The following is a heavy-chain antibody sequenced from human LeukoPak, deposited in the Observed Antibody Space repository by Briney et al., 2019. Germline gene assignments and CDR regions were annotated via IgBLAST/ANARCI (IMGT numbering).Heavy chain of an antibody. J-gene: IGHJ4*02. V-gene: IGHV4-59*03. Sequence: SETLSLTCTVSDDSISGYSWSWIRQPPGKGLVWIGYIFDGGNTLYNPSPKSRVTISNDTSKNQSSLRLTSVTAADTAIYYCAGDYGSGIYRFDYWGQGTLVTVSS. CDR3: AGDYGSGIYRFDY. CDR1: DDSISGYS. D-gene: IGHD3-10*01. CDR2: IFDGGNT.